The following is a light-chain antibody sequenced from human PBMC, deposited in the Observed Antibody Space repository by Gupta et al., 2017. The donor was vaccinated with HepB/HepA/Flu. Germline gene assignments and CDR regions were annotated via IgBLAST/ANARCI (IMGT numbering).Light chain of an antibody. CDR2: TTS. CDR1: QSVSSY. J-gene: IGKJ5*01. CDR3: QQSYSTPIT. Sequence: IQMTQSPSSLSASVGDRVTITCRASQSVSSYLNWYQQKPGKAPKLLIYTTSSLQSGVPSRFSGSGSATDFTLTISSLQPEDFATYYCQQSYSTPITFGQGTRLEIK. V-gene: IGKV1-39*01.